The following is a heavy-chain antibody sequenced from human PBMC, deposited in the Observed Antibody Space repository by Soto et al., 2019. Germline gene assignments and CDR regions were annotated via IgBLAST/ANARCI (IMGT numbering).Heavy chain of an antibody. J-gene: IGHJ4*02. CDR3: ARDPRAHSSSWSRTQGYYFDY. Sequence: PGGSLRLSCAASGFTFSSYGMHWVRQAPGKGLEWVAVIWYDGSNKYYADSVKGRFTISRDNSKNTLYLQMNSLRAEDTAVYYCARDPRAHSSSWSRTQGYYFDYWGQGTLVTVSS. CDR2: IWYDGSNK. D-gene: IGHD6-13*01. V-gene: IGHV3-33*01. CDR1: GFTFSSYG.